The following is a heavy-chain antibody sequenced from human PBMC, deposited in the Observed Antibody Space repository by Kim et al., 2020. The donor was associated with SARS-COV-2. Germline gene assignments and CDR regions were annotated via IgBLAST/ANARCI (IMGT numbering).Heavy chain of an antibody. D-gene: IGHD5-18*01. Sequence: SVKVSCKASGFTFTSSAVQWVRQARGQRLEWIGWIVVGSGNTNYAQKFQERVTITRDMSTSTAYMELSSLRSEDTAVYYCAALIRGYSYPFDPWGQGTLGTVSA. CDR2: IVVGSGNT. CDR1: GFTFTSSA. CDR3: AALIRGYSYPFDP. J-gene: IGHJ5*02. V-gene: IGHV1-58*01.